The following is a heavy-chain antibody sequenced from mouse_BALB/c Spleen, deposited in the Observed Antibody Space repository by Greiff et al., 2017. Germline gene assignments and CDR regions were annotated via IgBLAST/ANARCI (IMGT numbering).Heavy chain of an antibody. Sequence: DVMLVESGGGLVKPGGSLKLSCAASGFTFSSYAMSWVRQTPEKRLEWVASISSGGSTYYPDSVKGRFTISRDNARNILYLQMSSLRSEDTAMYYCARKDDDGYPWFAYWGQGTLVTVSA. D-gene: IGHD2-3*01. CDR2: ISSGGST. V-gene: IGHV5-6-5*01. CDR1: GFTFSSYA. J-gene: IGHJ3*01. CDR3: ARKDDDGYPWFAY.